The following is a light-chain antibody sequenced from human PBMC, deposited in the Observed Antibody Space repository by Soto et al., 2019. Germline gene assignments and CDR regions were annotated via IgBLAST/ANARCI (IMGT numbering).Light chain of an antibody. Sequence: EIVMTQSPATLSVSPGERATLSCRASQSVSSHLAWYQPTPGQAPRLLIYGPSTRATGIPARFSGSGYGTEFILTISSLQSVDVAVAYCQPVNSWTWTFGKGTEV. J-gene: IGKJ1*01. CDR3: QPVNSWTWT. CDR2: GPS. CDR1: QSVSSH. V-gene: IGKV3-15*01.